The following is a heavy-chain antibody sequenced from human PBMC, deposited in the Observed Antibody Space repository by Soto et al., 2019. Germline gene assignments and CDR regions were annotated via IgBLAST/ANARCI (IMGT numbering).Heavy chain of an antibody. V-gene: IGHV1-69*12. CDR1: GGTFSTYA. D-gene: IGHD5-18*01. CDR2: IIPMFGTA. J-gene: IGHJ4*02. CDR3: ASGIQLWLRRINNGYSG. Sequence: QVQLVQSGAEVKKPESSVKVSCTAPGGTFSTYAISWVRQAPGQGLEWMGGIIPMFGTANYAQRFQDRVTITADESTNTVDMELSSLRSEDTAVYFCASGIQLWLRRINNGYSGWGQGTLVTVSS.